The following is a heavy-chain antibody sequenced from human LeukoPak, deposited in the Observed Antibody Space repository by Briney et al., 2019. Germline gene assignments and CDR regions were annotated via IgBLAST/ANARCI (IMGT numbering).Heavy chain of an antibody. CDR1: GGSISGYY. Sequence: SETLSLTCTVSGGSISGYYWSWIRQPAGKGLEWIGRIYTSGSTNYNPSLKSRVTMSVDTSKNQFSLKLSSVTAADTAVYYCARDRELRRGSVGWFDPWGQGTLVTVSS. D-gene: IGHD1-7*01. V-gene: IGHV4-4*07. CDR2: IYTSGST. J-gene: IGHJ5*02. CDR3: ARDRELRRGSVGWFDP.